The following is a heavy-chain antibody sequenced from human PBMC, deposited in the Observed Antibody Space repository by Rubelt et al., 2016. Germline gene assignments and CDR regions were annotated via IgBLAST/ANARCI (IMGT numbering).Heavy chain of an antibody. CDR1: GYSFSTSD. D-gene: IGHD3-10*01. J-gene: IGHJ4*02. CDR2: MNPNTGNT. Sequence: QVQLVQSGAEVKKPGASVKVSCKASGYSFSTSDINWVRQGTGQGLEWMGWMNPNTGNTGYAQKFQGSVTMTSNTAISTAYLFVRSLRTEDTAVYYCARGVIGGQGTLVAVSS. V-gene: IGHV1-8*01. CDR3: ARGVI.